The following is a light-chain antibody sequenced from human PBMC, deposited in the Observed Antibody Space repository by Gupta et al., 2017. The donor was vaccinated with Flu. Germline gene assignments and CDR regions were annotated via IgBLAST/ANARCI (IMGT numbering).Light chain of an antibody. Sequence: QSALTQPPSASGTPGQRVTFSCSGSNSNIGSYTVDWYQQLPGTAPKLIIYDYNQRTAGVPDRFSGSKSGTTASLAISGLQSEDEADYYCAVWDDSLSGHYVFRSGTKVTVL. CDR2: DYN. CDR3: AVWDDSLSGHYV. V-gene: IGLV1-44*01. J-gene: IGLJ1*01. CDR1: NSNIGSYT.